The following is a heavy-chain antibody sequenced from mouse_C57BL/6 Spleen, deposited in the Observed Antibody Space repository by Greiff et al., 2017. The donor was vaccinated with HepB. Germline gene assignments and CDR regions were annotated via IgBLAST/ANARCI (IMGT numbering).Heavy chain of an antibody. CDR2: IYPGSGST. D-gene: IGHD1-1*01. Sequence: QVQLKQPGAELVKPGASVKMSCKASGYTFTSYWITWVKQRPGQGLEWIGDIYPGSGSTNYNEKFKSKATLTVDTSSSTAYMQLSSLTSEDSAVYYCARRSHYGSSYDYAMDYWGQGTSVTVSS. V-gene: IGHV1-55*01. J-gene: IGHJ4*01. CDR1: GYTFTSYW. CDR3: ARRSHYGSSYDYAMDY.